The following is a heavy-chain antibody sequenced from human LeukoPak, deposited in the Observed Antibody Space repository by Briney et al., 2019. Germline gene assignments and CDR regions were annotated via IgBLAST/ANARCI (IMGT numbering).Heavy chain of an antibody. CDR3: ARGMYYNFWSGPRDYYYMDV. V-gene: IGHV4-34*01. CDR1: GGSFSGYY. Sequence: SETLSLTCAVYGGSFSGYYWSWIRQPPGKGLEWIGEINHSGSTNYKPSLKSRVTISVDTSKNQFSLKLRSVTAADTAVYYCARGMYYNFWSGPRDYYYMDVWGKGTTVTVSS. CDR2: INHSGST. J-gene: IGHJ6*03. D-gene: IGHD3-3*01.